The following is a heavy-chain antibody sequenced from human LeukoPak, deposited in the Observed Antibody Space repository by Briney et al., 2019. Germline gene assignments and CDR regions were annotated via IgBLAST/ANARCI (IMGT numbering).Heavy chain of an antibody. CDR3: ARELSGGYSYGYDY. Sequence: GASVKVSCKASGYTFTGYYMHWVRQAPGQGLEWMGWINPNSGGTNYAQKFQGRVTMTRDTSISTAYMELSRLRSDDTAVYYCARELSGGYSYGYDYWGQGTLVTVSS. CDR2: INPNSGGT. CDR1: GYTFTGYY. D-gene: IGHD5-18*01. V-gene: IGHV1-2*02. J-gene: IGHJ4*02.